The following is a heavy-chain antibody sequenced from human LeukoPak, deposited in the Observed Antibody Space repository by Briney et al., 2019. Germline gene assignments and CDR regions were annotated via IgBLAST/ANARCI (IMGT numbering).Heavy chain of an antibody. Sequence: GASVKVSCKASGGTFSSYAISWVRQAPGQGLEWMGRIIPILGIANYAQKFQGRVTITADKSTSTAYMELSSLRSEDTAVYYCVLGPMGTMYSSSSYGMDVWGQGTTVTVSS. CDR1: GGTFSSYA. D-gene: IGHD6-6*01. V-gene: IGHV1-69*04. CDR2: IIPILGIA. CDR3: VLGPMGTMYSSSSYGMDV. J-gene: IGHJ6*02.